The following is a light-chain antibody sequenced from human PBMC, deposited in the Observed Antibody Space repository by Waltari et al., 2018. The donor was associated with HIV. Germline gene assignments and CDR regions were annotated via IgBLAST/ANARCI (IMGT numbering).Light chain of an antibody. Sequence: QSVLTQPPSVSAAPGQKVAISCSGSSSNTGNNYVSWYQPFPGTAPKLLIYENNQRPPGLPDRFSRSKSGTTATLGITGLQTGDEADYYCEAWDLSLSAVVFGGGTRLTVL. CDR3: EAWDLSLSAVV. J-gene: IGLJ2*01. CDR2: ENN. CDR1: SSNTGNNY. V-gene: IGLV1-51*01.